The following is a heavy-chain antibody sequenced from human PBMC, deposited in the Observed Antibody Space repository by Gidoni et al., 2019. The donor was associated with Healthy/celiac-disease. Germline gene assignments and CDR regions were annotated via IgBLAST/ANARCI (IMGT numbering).Heavy chain of an antibody. Sequence: QVQLVQSGAEVKKPGASVKVSCKASGYTFTSYYMHWVRQAPGQGLEWMGIINPSGGSTSYAQKFQGRVTMTRDTSTSTVYMALSSLRSEDTAVYYCARDLYCGGDCYTSEGDYYYYGMDVWGQGTTVTVSS. V-gene: IGHV1-46*01. J-gene: IGHJ6*02. CDR2: INPSGGST. CDR3: ARDLYCGGDCYTSEGDYYYYGMDV. D-gene: IGHD2-21*02. CDR1: GYTFTSYY.